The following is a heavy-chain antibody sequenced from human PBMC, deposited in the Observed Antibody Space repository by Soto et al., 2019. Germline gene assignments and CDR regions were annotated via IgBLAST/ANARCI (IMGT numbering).Heavy chain of an antibody. CDR2: SSDSGTFT. V-gene: IGHV3-11*06. J-gene: IGHJ4*02. D-gene: IGHD1-1*01. CDR1: GFTFSDYY. CDR3: ARSGDNYNPLDY. Sequence: GGSLRLSCAASGFTFSDYYMSWIRQAPGKGLEWLSYSSDSGTFTRYADSVKGRFSISRDNAKNSLYLQINSLRGEDTAIYYCARSGDNYNPLDYWGQGTPVTVSS.